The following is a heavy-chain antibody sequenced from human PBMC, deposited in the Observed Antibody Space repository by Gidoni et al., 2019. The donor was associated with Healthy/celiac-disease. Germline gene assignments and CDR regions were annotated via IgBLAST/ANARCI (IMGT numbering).Heavy chain of an antibody. Sequence: QVQLQESGPGLVKPSQTLSLTCTVSGGSISSGDYYWSWIRQPPGKGLEWLGYIYYSGSTYYNPSLKSRVTISGDTSKNQFSLKRSSVTAADTAVYYGAREGGGYCTNGVCPRGYWGQGTLVTVSS. D-gene: IGHD2-8*01. CDR2: IYYSGST. CDR3: AREGGGYCTNGVCPRGY. CDR1: GGSISSGDYY. V-gene: IGHV4-30-4*01. J-gene: IGHJ4*02.